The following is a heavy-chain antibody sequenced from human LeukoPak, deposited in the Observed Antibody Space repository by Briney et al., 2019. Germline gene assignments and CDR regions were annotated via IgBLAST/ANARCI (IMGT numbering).Heavy chain of an antibody. V-gene: IGHV4-59*08. D-gene: IGHD3-22*01. CDR1: GGSISSYY. J-gene: IGHJ4*02. CDR2: FYKSGST. Sequence: SETLSLTCTASGGSISSYYWSWIRQPPGKGLEWIGYFYKSGSTNYNPSLKSRATISVDTSKNQFSLKLSSVTAADTAVYYCATMSGYDSSGYYRRDYFDYWGQGTLVTVSS. CDR3: ATMSGYDSSGYYRRDYFDY.